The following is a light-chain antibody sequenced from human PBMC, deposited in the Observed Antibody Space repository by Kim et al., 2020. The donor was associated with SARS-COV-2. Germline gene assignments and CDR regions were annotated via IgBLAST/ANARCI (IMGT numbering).Light chain of an antibody. J-gene: IGKJ4*01. Sequence: GERATLSCRASQTVGTSYLAWYQLKPGQAPRLLIQGASTRATGIPDRFSGSGSGTDFTLTISRLDPEDFAVYYCQQYGTSRGLTFGGGTKVDIK. CDR3: QQYGTSRGLT. CDR2: GAS. V-gene: IGKV3-20*01. CDR1: QTVGTSY.